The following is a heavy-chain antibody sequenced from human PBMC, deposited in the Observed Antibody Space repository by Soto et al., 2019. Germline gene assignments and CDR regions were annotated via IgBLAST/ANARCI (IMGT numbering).Heavy chain of an antibody. CDR2: IIPIFGTA. V-gene: IGHV1-69*01. Sequence: QVQLVQSGAEVKKPGSSVKVSCKASGGTFSSYAISWVRQAPGQGLEWMGGIIPIFGTANYAQKFQGRVTSPADESTSTASMELSSLRSEDTAVYYCARVIARHYYDSRKVLSGMDVWGQGTTVTVSS. CDR1: GGTFSSYA. D-gene: IGHD3-22*01. J-gene: IGHJ6*02. CDR3: ARVIARHYYDSRKVLSGMDV.